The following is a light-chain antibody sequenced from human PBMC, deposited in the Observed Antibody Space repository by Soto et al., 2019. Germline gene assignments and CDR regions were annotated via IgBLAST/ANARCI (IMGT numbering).Light chain of an antibody. CDR3: QQYGGSRWT. Sequence: EIVLTQSPGTLSLSPGERATLSCRASQSVSSTYLAWYQQKPGQAHRLLIYGASNRANGIPDRFSGSGSGTDFTLTISRLAPEDFAVYYCQQYGGSRWTFGQGTRVDI. J-gene: IGKJ1*01. CDR1: QSVSSTY. V-gene: IGKV3-20*01. CDR2: GAS.